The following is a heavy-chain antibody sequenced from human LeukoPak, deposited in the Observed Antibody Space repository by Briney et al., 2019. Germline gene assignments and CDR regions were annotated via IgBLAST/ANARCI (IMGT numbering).Heavy chain of an antibody. V-gene: IGHV3-7*01. CDR1: GFTFSSYW. CDR2: IKQDGSEK. J-gene: IGHJ4*02. CDR3: ARDRQSGIQLWSAFDY. Sequence: GGSLRLSCAASGFTFSSYWMSWVRQAPGKGLEWVANIKQDGSEKYYVDSVKGRFTISRDNAKNSLYLQMNSLRAEDTAVYYCARDRQSGIQLWSAFDYWGQGTLVTVSS. D-gene: IGHD5-18*01.